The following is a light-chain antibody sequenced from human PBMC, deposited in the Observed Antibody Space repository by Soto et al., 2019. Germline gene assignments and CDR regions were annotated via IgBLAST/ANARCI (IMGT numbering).Light chain of an antibody. CDR1: QSISTY. J-gene: IGKJ5*01. V-gene: IGKV3-11*01. CDR2: DAS. CDR3: QQRSNWIT. Sequence: EIVLTQSPPTLSLSPVERATLSCRASQSISTYLAWYQQKPGQAPRLLIYDASNRATGIAARFSGSGSGTDFSLIISSLEPEDAAVYYCQQRSNWITFGQGTRLEIK.